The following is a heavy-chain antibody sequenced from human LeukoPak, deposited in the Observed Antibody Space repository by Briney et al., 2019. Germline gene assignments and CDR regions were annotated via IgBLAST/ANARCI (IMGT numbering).Heavy chain of an antibody. V-gene: IGHV4-61*02. CDR2: IYTSGST. Sequence: SETLSLTCAVSGGSISSGSYYWSWIRQPAGKGLEWIGRIYTSGSTNYNPSLKSRVTISVDTSKNQFSLKLSSVTAADTAVYYCARDALSIAVGDYYYYMDVWGKGTTVTVSS. CDR1: GGSISSGSYY. CDR3: ARDALSIAVGDYYYYMDV. D-gene: IGHD6-19*01. J-gene: IGHJ6*03.